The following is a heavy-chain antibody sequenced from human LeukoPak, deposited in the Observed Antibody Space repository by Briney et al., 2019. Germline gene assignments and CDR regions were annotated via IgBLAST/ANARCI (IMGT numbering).Heavy chain of an antibody. CDR2: IDPSGTYT. J-gene: IGHJ4*02. CDR1: GFIFRNYA. CDR3: AKGPERSDRGYSDY. V-gene: IGHV3-23*01. Sequence: GVSLRLSCAASGFIFRNYAMIWVRQAPGKGLEWVSGIDPSGTYTYYADSVKGRFTISRDNSKNTLYLQLNSLRAEDTAAYYCAKGPERSDRGYSDYWGQGTLVTVSS. D-gene: IGHD1-14*01.